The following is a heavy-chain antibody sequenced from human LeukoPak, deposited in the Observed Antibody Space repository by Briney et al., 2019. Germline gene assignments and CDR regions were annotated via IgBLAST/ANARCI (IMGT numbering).Heavy chain of an antibody. CDR1: GGFISSSSYY. J-gene: IGHJ4*02. CDR3: ARLGYYYSSGYYCFDH. Sequence: SETLSLTCTVSGGFISSSSYYWGWIRQPPGKGLEWTGSIYYSGSTYYNPSLKSRVTISVDTSKNQFSLKLSSVSAADTAVYYCARLGYYYSSGYYCFDHWPQETLLPVSS. V-gene: IGHV4-39*01. CDR2: IYYSGST. D-gene: IGHD3-22*01.